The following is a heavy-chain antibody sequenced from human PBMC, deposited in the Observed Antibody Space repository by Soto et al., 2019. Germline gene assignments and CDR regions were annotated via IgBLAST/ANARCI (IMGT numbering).Heavy chain of an antibody. Sequence: QVQLVQSGAEMTKPGSSVKVSCQSSGGTFNTYAMNWVRQAPGQGPEWMGDISPMFGAANYAPKFQGRVTMTTDKSTGTSYMQLSSLTSEDTALYFCAREVQVHTPAFVYWGQGTLVTVSS. V-gene: IGHV1-69*06. CDR1: GGTFNTYA. D-gene: IGHD3-10*01. J-gene: IGHJ4*02. CDR3: AREVQVHTPAFVY. CDR2: ISPMFGAA.